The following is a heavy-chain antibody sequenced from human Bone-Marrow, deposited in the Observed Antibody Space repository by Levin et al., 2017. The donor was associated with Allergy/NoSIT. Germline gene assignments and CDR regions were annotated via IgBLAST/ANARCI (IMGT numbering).Heavy chain of an antibody. CDR3: AKDSGSRGFYYGMDV. Sequence: SGGSLRLSCAASGFTFDDYAMHWVRQAPGKGLEWVAGISWNSGSIGYVASVRGRFTISRDNAKNALYLQMSSLRVEDTALYYCAKDSGSRGFYYGMDVWGQGTTVTVSS. J-gene: IGHJ6*02. CDR2: ISWNSGSI. V-gene: IGHV3-9*01. D-gene: IGHD1-26*01. CDR1: GFTFDDYA.